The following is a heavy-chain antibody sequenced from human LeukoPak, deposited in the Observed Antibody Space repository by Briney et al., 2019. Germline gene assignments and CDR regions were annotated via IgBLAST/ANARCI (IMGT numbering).Heavy chain of an antibody. J-gene: IGHJ3*02. D-gene: IGHD6-13*01. CDR1: GFTFSSYS. Sequence: GGSLRLSCSASGFTFSSYSMNWVRQAPGKGLEWISYISSSSSPMYYADSVKGRLAISRDNAKNSLYLQMNSLRAEDTAVDYCAREAYSSSAFDIWGQGTMVTVSS. CDR3: AREAYSSSAFDI. CDR2: ISSSSSPM. V-gene: IGHV3-48*04.